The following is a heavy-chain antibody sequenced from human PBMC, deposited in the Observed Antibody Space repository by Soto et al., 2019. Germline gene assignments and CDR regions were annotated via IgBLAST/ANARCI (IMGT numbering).Heavy chain of an antibody. CDR2: MYYSGGT. V-gene: IGHV4-39*02. CDR1: GGSISGSSYY. Sequence: SETLSLTCTVSGGSISGSSYYWGWIRQPPGKGQEWMGSMYYSGGTYYNPSLKSRVTISVDTPKNQFSLKLSSVTAVDTAVYYCARDSGYSYDRPDYWGQGIMVTVSS. D-gene: IGHD5-18*01. J-gene: IGHJ4*02. CDR3: ARDSGYSYDRPDY.